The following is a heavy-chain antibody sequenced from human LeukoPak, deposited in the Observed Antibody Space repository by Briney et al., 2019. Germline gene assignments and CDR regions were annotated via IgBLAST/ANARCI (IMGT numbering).Heavy chain of an antibody. CDR1: GYTLTELS. D-gene: IGHD6-13*01. CDR2: FDPEDEET. J-gene: IGHJ4*02. Sequence: ASVRVSSKVSGYTLTELSMYWVRQAPGEGLEWVGGFDPEDEETIYAQKYQGRVTMTEDTSTDTAYMELSSLRYEDTAVYYCATVGGSSPNLDYWGQGTLVTVSS. V-gene: IGHV1-24*01. CDR3: ATVGGSSPNLDY.